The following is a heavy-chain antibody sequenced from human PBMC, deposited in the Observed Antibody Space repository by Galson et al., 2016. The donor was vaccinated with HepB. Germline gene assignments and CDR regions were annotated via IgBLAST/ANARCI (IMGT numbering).Heavy chain of an antibody. V-gene: IGHV3-7*03. CDR2: IKGDGSDK. Sequence: SLRLSCAASGFTFNSYWMSWVRQAPGKGLEWVATIKGDGSDKYYVDSVKGRFTISRDNAHTSVYLQMNSLRAEDTGLYYCSRDLWDTVVVPSAPGLNWFDPWGQGTLVSVSS. D-gene: IGHD2-2*01. J-gene: IGHJ5*02. CDR1: GFTFNSYW. CDR3: SRDLWDTVVVPSAPGLNWFDP.